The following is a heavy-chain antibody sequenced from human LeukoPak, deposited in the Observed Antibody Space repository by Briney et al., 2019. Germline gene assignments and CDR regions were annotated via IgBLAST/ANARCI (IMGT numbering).Heavy chain of an antibody. CDR1: GGTFSSYA. CDR2: IIPIFGTA. V-gene: IGHV1-69*06. D-gene: IGHD2-2*02. CDR3: AILGYCSSTSCYNP. Sequence: GASVKVSCKASGGTFSSYAISWVRQAPGQGLEWMGGIIPIFGTANYAQKFQGRVTITADKSTSTAYMELSSLRSEDTGVYYCAILGYCSSTSCYNPWGQGTLVTVSS. J-gene: IGHJ4*02.